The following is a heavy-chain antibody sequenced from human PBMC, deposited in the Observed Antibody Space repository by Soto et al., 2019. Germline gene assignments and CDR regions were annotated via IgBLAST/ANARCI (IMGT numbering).Heavy chain of an antibody. CDR3: ARSDQVRGDPDAFDI. J-gene: IGHJ3*02. Sequence: GGSLRLSCAASGLTFSSSAMTWVRQTPGKGLEWVSSISGSGDRKYYADSVQGRFSISRDNSKNTLYLQMSNLRSDDTAVYYCARSDQVRGDPDAFDIWGQGTMVTVSS. CDR2: ISGSGDRK. V-gene: IGHV3-23*01. D-gene: IGHD3-10*01. CDR1: GLTFSSSA.